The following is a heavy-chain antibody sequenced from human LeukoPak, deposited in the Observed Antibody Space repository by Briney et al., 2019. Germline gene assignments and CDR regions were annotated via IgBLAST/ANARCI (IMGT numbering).Heavy chain of an antibody. CDR1: GDNFASYR. CDR3: ARRSSSGWFDY. Sequence: GESLKISCKVSGDNFASYRIGWVRQMPGKGLEWMGFIYPGDSETKNSPSFQGQVTMSADKSISTAYPQWSSLKASDTAMYYCARRSSSGWFDYWGQGTLVTVSS. CDR2: IYPGDSET. D-gene: IGHD6-19*01. V-gene: IGHV5-51*01. J-gene: IGHJ4*02.